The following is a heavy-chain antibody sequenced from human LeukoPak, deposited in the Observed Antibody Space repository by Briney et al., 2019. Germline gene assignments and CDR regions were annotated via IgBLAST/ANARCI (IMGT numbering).Heavy chain of an antibody. J-gene: IGHJ5*02. CDR2: ISAYNGNT. CDR1: GYTFTSYG. CDR3: ARGGYFDWSPKSWFDP. D-gene: IGHD3-9*01. Sequence: ASVKVSCKASGYTFTSYGISWVRQAPGQGLEWMGWISAYNGNTNHAQKLQGRVTMTTDTSTSTAYMELRSLRSDDTAVYYCARGGYFDWSPKSWFDPWGQGTLVTVSS. V-gene: IGHV1-18*01.